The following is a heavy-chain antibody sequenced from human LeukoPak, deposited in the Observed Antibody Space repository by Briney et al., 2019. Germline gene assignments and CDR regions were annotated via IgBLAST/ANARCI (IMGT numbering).Heavy chain of an antibody. Sequence: GGSLRLSCAASGFTFSSYAMGWVRQAPGKGLEWVSAISGSGGSTYYADSVKGRFTISRDNSKNTLYLQMNSLRAEDTAVYYCAAYYYDSSGYYHPRGPLFDYWGQGTLVTVSS. J-gene: IGHJ4*02. V-gene: IGHV3-23*01. D-gene: IGHD3-22*01. CDR1: GFTFSSYA. CDR2: ISGSGGST. CDR3: AAYYYDSSGYYHPRGPLFDY.